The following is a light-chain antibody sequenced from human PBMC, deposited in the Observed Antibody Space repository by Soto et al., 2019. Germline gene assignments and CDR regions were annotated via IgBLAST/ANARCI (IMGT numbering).Light chain of an antibody. CDR3: QQRSNWAPST. CDR1: ERISSNQ. Sequence: EIVLTQSPGTLSLSAEERGTLSCRASERISSNQLAWYQQQVGQAPRLLIYNTHSRATGIPDRFSGSGSGTDFALTISRLEPEDFAVYYCQQRSNWAPSTFGQGTRLEIK. CDR2: NTH. V-gene: IGKV3D-20*02. J-gene: IGKJ5*01.